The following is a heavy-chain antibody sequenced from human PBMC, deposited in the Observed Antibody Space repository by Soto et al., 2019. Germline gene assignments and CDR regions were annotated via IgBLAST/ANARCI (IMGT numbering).Heavy chain of an antibody. V-gene: IGHV5-51*01. Sequence: PGEAVKISCKCSAYSFTSYWIGWVRQMPGKGLEWMGIIYPGDSDTRYSPSFQGQVTISADKSISTAYLQWSSLKASDTAMYYSARHKLLGTNYYYSMDVWSQGTTVTVSS. CDR3: ARHKLLGTNYYYSMDV. J-gene: IGHJ6*02. CDR1: AYSFTSYW. CDR2: IYPGDSDT. D-gene: IGHD7-27*01.